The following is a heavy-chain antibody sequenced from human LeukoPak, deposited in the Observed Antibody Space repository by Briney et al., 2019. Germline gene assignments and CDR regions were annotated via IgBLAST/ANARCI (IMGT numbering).Heavy chain of an antibody. CDR1: RFTFSSYA. CDR2: ISGSGGST. D-gene: IGHD3-10*01. Sequence: GSLRLSCAASRFTFSSYAMSWVRRAPGKGLEWVSAISGSGGSTYYADSVKGRFTISRDNSKNTLYLQMNSLRAEDTAVYYCAKGYYGSGSYYNDWFDPWGQGTLVTVSS. J-gene: IGHJ5*02. V-gene: IGHV3-23*01. CDR3: AKGYYGSGSYYNDWFDP.